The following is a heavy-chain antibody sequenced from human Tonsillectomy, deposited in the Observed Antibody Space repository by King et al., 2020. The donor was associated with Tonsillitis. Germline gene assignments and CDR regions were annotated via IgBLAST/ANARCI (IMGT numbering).Heavy chain of an antibody. CDR2: IIYDGSNK. V-gene: IGHV3-30*03. D-gene: IGHD2-2*01. Sequence: VQLVESGGGVVQPGRSLRLSCAASGFTFSNYGMHWVRQAPGKGLEWVAVIIYDGSNKYYADSVKGRFTISRDNSKNTLYLQMNSLRTEDTAVYYCASYCSRTSCPMDVWGKGTTVTVSS. CDR1: GFTFSNYG. J-gene: IGHJ6*03. CDR3: ASYCSRTSCPMDV.